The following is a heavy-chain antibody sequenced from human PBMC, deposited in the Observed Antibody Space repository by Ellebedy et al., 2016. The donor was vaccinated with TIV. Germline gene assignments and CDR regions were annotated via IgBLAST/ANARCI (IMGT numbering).Heavy chain of an antibody. CDR2: IFHSGSS. CDR1: GVSVSRSNW. J-gene: IGHJ4*02. Sequence: SETLSLXXDVSGVSVSRSNWWSWVRQSPGKGLEWIGAIFHSGSSTYNPSLKSRVTISLDKSRNQISLRLSSAAAADTAVYYCARNVWFGESSDPFYFDFWGQGMLVTVSS. CDR3: ARNVWFGESSDPFYFDF. D-gene: IGHD3-10*01. V-gene: IGHV4-4*02.